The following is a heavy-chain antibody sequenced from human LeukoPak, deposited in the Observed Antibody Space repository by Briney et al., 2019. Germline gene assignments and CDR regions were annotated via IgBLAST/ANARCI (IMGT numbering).Heavy chain of an antibody. V-gene: IGHV3-7*05. D-gene: IGHD2-2*01. CDR3: ARDMHSSYEY. CDR2: IKQDGGEK. Sequence: GGSLRLSCAASGFTFSAYWMSWLRRAPGRGLDWVASIKQDGGEKYYVDSVMGRFPISKDNAKNSLYLQMNSLRVEDTAVYYCARDMHSSYEYWGQGTLVSVSS. J-gene: IGHJ4*02. CDR1: GFTFSAYW.